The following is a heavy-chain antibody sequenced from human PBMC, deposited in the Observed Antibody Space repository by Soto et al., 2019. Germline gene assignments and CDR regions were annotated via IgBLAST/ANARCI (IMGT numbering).Heavy chain of an antibody. D-gene: IGHD3-10*01. CDR2: LNQDGSET. CDR3: ARDLARYGSGSYFDS. V-gene: IGHV3-7*04. CDR1: GFIFSGYW. J-gene: IGHJ4*02. Sequence: EVQLVESGGDLVQPGGSLRLSCETSGFIFSGYWMTWVRQAPGRGLEWVANLNQDGSETYYVDSEKGRFTISRDNAKKSLYLQMNSLRVEDRAVYYCARDLARYGSGSYFDSWGQGTLVTVSS.